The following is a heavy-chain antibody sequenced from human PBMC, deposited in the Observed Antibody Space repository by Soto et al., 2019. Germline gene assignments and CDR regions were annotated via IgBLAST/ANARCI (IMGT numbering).Heavy chain of an antibody. Sequence: QVQLQQWGAGLLKPSETLSLTCAVYGGSFSGYYWSWIRQPPGKGLEWIGEINPSGTTNYTPSLKSQVTVSGDTPKNQFSLKMTSVTAADTAVYYCARGRDGGAAIWGQGTLVTVSS. CDR3: ARGRDGGAAI. J-gene: IGHJ4*02. V-gene: IGHV4-34*01. D-gene: IGHD4-17*01. CDR2: INPSGTT. CDR1: GGSFSGYY.